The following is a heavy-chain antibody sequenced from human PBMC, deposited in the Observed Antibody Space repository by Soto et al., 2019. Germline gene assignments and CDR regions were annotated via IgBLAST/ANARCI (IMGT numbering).Heavy chain of an antibody. CDR1: GYTFTSYG. Sequence: GSVKVSCKASGYTFTSYGISWVRQAPGQGLEWMGWISAYNGNTNYAQKLQGRVTMTTDTSTSTAYMELRSLRSDDTAVYYCAREVRIGYCSSTSCYSWEDYYYGMDVWGQGTTVTVSS. CDR3: AREVRIGYCSSTSCYSWEDYYYGMDV. CDR2: ISAYNGNT. D-gene: IGHD2-2*01. V-gene: IGHV1-18*01. J-gene: IGHJ6*02.